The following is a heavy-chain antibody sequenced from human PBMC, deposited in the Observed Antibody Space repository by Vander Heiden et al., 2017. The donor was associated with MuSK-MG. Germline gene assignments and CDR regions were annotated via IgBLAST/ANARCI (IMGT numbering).Heavy chain of an antibody. Sequence: QVQLVQSGAEVKKPGSSVKVSCKASGGTFSSYTISWVRQAPGQGLEWMGRIIPILGIANYAQKFQGRVTITADKSTSTAYMELSSLRSEDTAVYYCATADDSSADNNAFDIWCQGTMVTVSS. CDR1: GGTFSSYT. J-gene: IGHJ3*02. V-gene: IGHV1-69*02. D-gene: IGHD3-22*01. CDR2: IIPILGIA. CDR3: ATADDSSADNNAFDI.